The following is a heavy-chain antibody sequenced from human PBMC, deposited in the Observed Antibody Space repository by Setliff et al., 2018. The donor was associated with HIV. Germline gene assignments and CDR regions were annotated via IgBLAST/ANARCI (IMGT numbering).Heavy chain of an antibody. CDR3: ARGGEGLAN. Sequence: EASVKVSCKASGYTFTDYYMHWVRQAPGQGLEWMGWINPNSGNTGYAQKFQGRVTMTRDTSTNTVYMELSSLTSEDTAVYYCARGGEGLANWGQGTLVTVSS. D-gene: IGHD3-16*01. V-gene: IGHV1-2*02. CDR1: GYTFTDYY. J-gene: IGHJ4*02. CDR2: INPNSGNT.